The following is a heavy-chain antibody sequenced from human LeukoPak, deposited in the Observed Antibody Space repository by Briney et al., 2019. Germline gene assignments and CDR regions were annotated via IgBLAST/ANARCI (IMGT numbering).Heavy chain of an antibody. CDR2: ISGSGERT. CDR3: AKVQYDYGDPVGWFDP. Sequence: GGSLRLSCVASGFTFSSYAMTWVRQVPGKGLEWASHISGSGERTYYADSVKGRFTSSRDNSKNTLYLQMNSLRAEDTAVYYCAKVQYDYGDPVGWFDPWGQGTLVTVSS. J-gene: IGHJ5*02. CDR1: GFTFSSYA. D-gene: IGHD4-17*01. V-gene: IGHV3-23*01.